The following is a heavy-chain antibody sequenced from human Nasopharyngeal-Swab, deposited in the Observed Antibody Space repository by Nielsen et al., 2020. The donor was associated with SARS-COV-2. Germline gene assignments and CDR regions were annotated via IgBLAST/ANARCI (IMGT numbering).Heavy chain of an antibody. D-gene: IGHD3-22*01. V-gene: IGHV3-23*01. CDR3: AKGDESSGLFDY. CDR1: GFTFSSYA. CDR2: SSYTGGRT. Sequence: GGSLRLSCATSGFTFSSYAMSWVRQAPGKGLEWVSASSYTGGRTYYADSVKGRFTISRDNSNSTLYLQMISLRPEDTAIYYCAKGDESSGLFDYWGQGTLVTVSS. J-gene: IGHJ4*02.